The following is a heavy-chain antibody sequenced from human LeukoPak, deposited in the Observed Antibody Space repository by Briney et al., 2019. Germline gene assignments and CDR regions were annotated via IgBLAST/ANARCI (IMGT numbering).Heavy chain of an antibody. CDR3: AGERSCGGDCYQGSWFDP. J-gene: IGHJ5*02. D-gene: IGHD2-21*02. CDR2: ITSSGGIT. Sequence: PGGSLRLSCAASGFTFNSREMHWVRQAPGKGLEWVSYITSSGGITYYADSVKGRFTVSRDNAKNSLYLQMNSLRAEDTAVYYCAGERSCGGDCYQGSWFDPWGQGTLVTVSS. V-gene: IGHV3-48*03. CDR1: GFTFNSRE.